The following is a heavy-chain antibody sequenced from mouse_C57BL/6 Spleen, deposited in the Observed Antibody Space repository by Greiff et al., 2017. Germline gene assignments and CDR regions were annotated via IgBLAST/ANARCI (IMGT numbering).Heavy chain of an antibody. D-gene: IGHD1-1*01. CDR2: ISSGGDYS. V-gene: IGHV5-9-1*02. CDR3: TRGAYGSSFDY. J-gene: IGHJ2*01. Sequence: EVQLVESGEGLVKPGGSLKLSCAASGFTFSSYAMSWVRQTPEKRLEWVAYISSGGDYSYYADTVKGRFTISRDNARNTLYLQMSSLKSEDTAMYYCTRGAYGSSFDYWGQGTTLTVSS. CDR1: GFTFSSYA.